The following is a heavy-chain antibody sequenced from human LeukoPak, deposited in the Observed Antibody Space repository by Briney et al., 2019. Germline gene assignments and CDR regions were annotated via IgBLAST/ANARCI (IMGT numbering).Heavy chain of an antibody. CDR3: VRVLERRSDFWSGNNWFDP. J-gene: IGHJ5*02. CDR1: DGSFSDHY. CDR2: IHHSGST. Sequence: SETLSLTCAIDDGSFSDHYWSGIRQPPGKGLEWIGEIHHSGSTNYNPSLKSRVTISVDTSKNQFSLKLSSVTAADTAVYYCVRVLERRSDFWSGNNWFDPWGQGTLVTVSS. D-gene: IGHD3-3*01. V-gene: IGHV4-34*01.